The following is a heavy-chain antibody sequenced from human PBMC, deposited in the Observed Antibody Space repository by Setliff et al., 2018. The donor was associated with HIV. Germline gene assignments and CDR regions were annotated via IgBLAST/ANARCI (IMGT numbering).Heavy chain of an antibody. CDR2: INYSGDT. CDR3: VRQHGDYAFGS. D-gene: IGHD4-17*01. J-gene: IGHJ5*01. CDR1: GGSFPAYY. Sequence: SETLSLTCAVYGGSFPAYYWNWVRQPPGKGLEWIGEINYSGDTTYNPSIKSRVNMFIDVSKKQFSLKVASVTAADTAVYYCVRQHGDYAFGSWGQGTLVTVSS. V-gene: IGHV4-34*01.